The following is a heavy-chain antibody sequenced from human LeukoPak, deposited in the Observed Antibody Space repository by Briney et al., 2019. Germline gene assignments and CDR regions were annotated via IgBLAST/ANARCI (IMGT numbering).Heavy chain of an antibody. J-gene: IGHJ3*02. CDR2: ISAYNGNT. V-gene: IGHV1-18*01. D-gene: IGHD4-23*01. Sequence: GASVKVSCKASGYTFANYGHSWVRQAPGQGLEWLGWISAYNGNTDYAQKFQGRVTMTTDTSTSTAYMELRTLRSDDTAVYYCARNYGGNSVERGDIWGQGTMVTVSS. CDR1: GYTFANYG. CDR3: ARNYGGNSVERGDI.